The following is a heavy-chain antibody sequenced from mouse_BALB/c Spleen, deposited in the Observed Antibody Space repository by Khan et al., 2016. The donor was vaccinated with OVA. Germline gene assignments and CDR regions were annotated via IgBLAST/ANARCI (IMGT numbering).Heavy chain of an antibody. CDR3: ARAYYRDNGYYAMDY. CDR2: IWRGGGT. V-gene: IGHV2-6-4*01. CDR1: GFSLSSYN. Sequence: VQLKESGPGLVAPSQTLSITCTVSGFSLSSYNIHWVRQPPGKGLEWLGMIWRGGGTDYNSTLKSRLSISTDNSKSQVYLKMNSLQTDDTAMYDCARAYYRDNGYYAMDYWGQGTSVTVSS. D-gene: IGHD2-14*01. J-gene: IGHJ4*01.